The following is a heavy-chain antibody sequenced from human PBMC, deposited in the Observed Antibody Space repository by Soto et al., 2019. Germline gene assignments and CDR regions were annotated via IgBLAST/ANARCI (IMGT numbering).Heavy chain of an antibody. V-gene: IGHV1-8*01. D-gene: IGHD6-6*01. J-gene: IGHJ6*03. CDR3: ARSGIAARQGPPYYYYYYMDV. CDR2: MNPNSGNT. Sequence: ASVKVSCKASGYTFTSYDINWVRQATGQGLEWMGWMNPNSGNTGYAQKFQGRVTMTRNTSISTAYMELSSLRSEDTAVYYCARSGIAARQGPPYYYYYYMDVWGKGTTVTVSS. CDR1: GYTFTSYD.